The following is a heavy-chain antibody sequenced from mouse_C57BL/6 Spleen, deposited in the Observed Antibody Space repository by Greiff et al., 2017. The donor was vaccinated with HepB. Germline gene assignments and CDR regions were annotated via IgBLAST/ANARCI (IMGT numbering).Heavy chain of an antibody. CDR2: IRSKSSNYAT. Sequence: EVQGVESGGGLVQPKGSLKLSCAASGFTFNTYAMHWVRQAPGKGLEWVARIRSKSSNYATYYADSVKDRFTISRDDSQSMLYLQMNNLKTEDTAMYYCVRRDLYYGSSYWYFDVWGTGTTVTVSS. CDR1: GFTFNTYA. D-gene: IGHD1-1*01. CDR3: VRRDLYYGSSYWYFDV. V-gene: IGHV10-3*01. J-gene: IGHJ1*03.